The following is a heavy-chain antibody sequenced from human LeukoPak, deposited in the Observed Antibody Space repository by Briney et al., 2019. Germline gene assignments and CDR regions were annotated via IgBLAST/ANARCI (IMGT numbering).Heavy chain of an antibody. CDR1: GGSISSYY. J-gene: IGHJ5*02. CDR2: IYYSGST. D-gene: IGHD3-10*01. Sequence: TSETLSLTCTVSGGSISSYYWSWIQQPPGKGLEWIGYIYYSGSTNYNPSLKSRVTISVDTSKNQFSLKLSSVTAADTAVYYCARGGSRITMVRGVDNWFDPWGQGTLVTVSS. V-gene: IGHV4-59*01. CDR3: ARGGSRITMVRGVDNWFDP.